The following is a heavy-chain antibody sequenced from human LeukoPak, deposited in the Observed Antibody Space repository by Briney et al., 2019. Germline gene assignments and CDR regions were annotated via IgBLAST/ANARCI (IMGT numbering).Heavy chain of an antibody. CDR1: GLTFSSYA. J-gene: IGHJ4*02. Sequence: GGSLRLSCAASGLTFSSYAMGWVRQAPGKGLEWVSAISGSSGHTYYADSVKGRFAISRDNSKNTLYLQMNSLRAEDTAVYYCAKVGFSEMEWLLYSDHWGQGTLVTVSS. D-gene: IGHD3-3*01. CDR2: ISGSSGHT. V-gene: IGHV3-23*01. CDR3: AKVGFSEMEWLLYSDH.